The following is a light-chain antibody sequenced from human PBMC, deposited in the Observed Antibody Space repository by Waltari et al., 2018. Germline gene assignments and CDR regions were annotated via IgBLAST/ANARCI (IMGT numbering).Light chain of an antibody. V-gene: IGKV3-15*01. Sequence: ELVMTQSPVTLSVSPGERATLPCRASQGVSSNLAWYQKKPGPAPRLLIYGASTRATGIPARFSGSGSGTEFTLTITSLQSEDFAVYYCQQYSNWPPYTFGQGTKLQIK. CDR2: GAS. CDR1: QGVSSN. CDR3: QQYSNWPPYT. J-gene: IGKJ2*01.